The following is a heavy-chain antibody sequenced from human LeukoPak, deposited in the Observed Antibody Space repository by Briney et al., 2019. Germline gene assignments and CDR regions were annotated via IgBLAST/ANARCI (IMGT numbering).Heavy chain of an antibody. Sequence: SVKVSCKASGGTCSSYAISWVRQAPGQGLEWMGGIIPIFGTANYAQKFQGRVTITTDESTSTAYMELSSLRSEDTAVYYCARDLVKPAGQNYYYYMDVWGKGTTVTVSS. D-gene: IGHD4-23*01. CDR1: GGTCSSYA. V-gene: IGHV1-69*05. J-gene: IGHJ6*03. CDR3: ARDLVKPAGQNYYYYMDV. CDR2: IIPIFGTA.